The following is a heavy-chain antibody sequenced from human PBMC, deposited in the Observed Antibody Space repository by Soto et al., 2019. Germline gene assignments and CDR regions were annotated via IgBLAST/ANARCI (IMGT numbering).Heavy chain of an antibody. CDR3: ARYYCSSGTSYYFGY. V-gene: IGHV4-59*01. J-gene: IGHJ4*02. CDR2: IYYTGKT. CDR1: GGSIRSYF. Sequence: SEILFLTLTFSGGSIRSYFWRWIRQTLGKVLELIGYIYYTGKTNYNPSLKRRVSFEVDTSKNQFSMKLSSVTAADTAVYSCARYYCSSGTSYYFGYWGQGPLFT. D-gene: IGHD2-2*01.